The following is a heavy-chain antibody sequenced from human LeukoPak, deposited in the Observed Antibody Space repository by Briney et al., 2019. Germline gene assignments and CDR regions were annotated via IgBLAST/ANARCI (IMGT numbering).Heavy chain of an antibody. Sequence: GGSLRLSCAASGFTFSSYAMSWVRQAPGKGLESFSASSGSGGSTYYADSVKGRFTISRDNSKTTLYLQMNSLRAEDTAVYYCAKDYGGNSGSYFDYWGQGTLVTVSS. CDR3: AKDYGGNSGSYFDY. CDR2: SSGSGGST. D-gene: IGHD4-23*01. J-gene: IGHJ4*02. V-gene: IGHV3-23*01. CDR1: GFTFSSYA.